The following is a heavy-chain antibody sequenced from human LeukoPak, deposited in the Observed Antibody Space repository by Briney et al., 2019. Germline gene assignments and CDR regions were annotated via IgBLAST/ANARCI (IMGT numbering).Heavy chain of an antibody. V-gene: IGHV1-2*02. CDR2: INPNSGGT. CDR3: ASYYDSSGYYRGIDY. Sequence: ASVKVSCKASGYTFTGYYMHWVRQAPGQGLEWMGWINPNSGGTNHAQKFQGRVTMTRDTSISTAYMELSRLRSDDTAVYYCASYYDSSGYYRGIDYWGQGTLVTVSS. J-gene: IGHJ4*02. CDR1: GYTFTGYY. D-gene: IGHD3-22*01.